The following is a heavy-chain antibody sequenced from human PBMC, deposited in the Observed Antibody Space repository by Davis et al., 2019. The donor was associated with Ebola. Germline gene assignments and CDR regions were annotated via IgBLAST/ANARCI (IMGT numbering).Heavy chain of an antibody. CDR1: GGSFSGYY. CDR3: ARHSIAAAGRDWFDP. J-gene: IGHJ5*02. D-gene: IGHD6-13*01. CDR2: IYYSGST. Sequence: PSETLSLTCAVCGGSFSGYYWGWIRQPPGKGLEWIGSIYYSGSTYYNPSLKSRVTISVDTSKNQFSLKLSSVTAADTAVYYCARHSIAAAGRDWFDPWGQGTLVTVSS. V-gene: IGHV4-39*01.